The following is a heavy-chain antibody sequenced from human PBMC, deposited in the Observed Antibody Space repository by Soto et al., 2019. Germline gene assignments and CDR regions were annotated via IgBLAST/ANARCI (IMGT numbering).Heavy chain of an antibody. Sequence: EVQLVESGGGLVQPGGSLRLSCAASGFSFNNYDMHWVRQARGKGLEWVSGIGTAGDTHYPDSVKGRFTISRENGKNSLYLQTNSLRAGDTAVYYCARGGPNWDYYFYGMDVWGQGTTVTVSS. CDR1: GFSFNNYD. D-gene: IGHD3-16*01. CDR2: IGTAGDT. V-gene: IGHV3-13*04. J-gene: IGHJ6*02. CDR3: ARGGPNWDYYFYGMDV.